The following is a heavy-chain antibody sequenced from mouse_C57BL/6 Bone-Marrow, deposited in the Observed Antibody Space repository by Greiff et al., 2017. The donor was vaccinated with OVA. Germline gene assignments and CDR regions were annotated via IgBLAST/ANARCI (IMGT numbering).Heavy chain of an antibody. CDR1: GYTFTGYW. J-gene: IGHJ4*01. CDR3: ANIYYDYDGRVDYYAMDY. CDR2: ILPGSGST. Sequence: VQLQQSGAELMKPGASVKLSCKATGYTFTGYWIEWVKQRPGHGLEWIGEILPGSGSTNYNEKFKGKATFTADTSSNTAYMQLSSLTTEDSAIYYCANIYYDYDGRVDYYAMDYWGQGTSVTVSS. D-gene: IGHD2-4*01. V-gene: IGHV1-9*01.